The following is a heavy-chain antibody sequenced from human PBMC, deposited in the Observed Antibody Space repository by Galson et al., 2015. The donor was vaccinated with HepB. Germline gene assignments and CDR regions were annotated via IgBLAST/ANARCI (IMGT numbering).Heavy chain of an antibody. Sequence: SVKVSCKASGYTFTSYGISWVRQAPGQGLEWMGWISVYNGNTNYAQMLQGRVTMTTDTSTSTAYMELRSLRSDDTAVYYCARDVAIFGVVILDYWGQGTLVTVSS. D-gene: IGHD3-3*01. J-gene: IGHJ4*02. CDR2: ISVYNGNT. CDR3: ARDVAIFGVVILDY. V-gene: IGHV1-18*04. CDR1: GYTFTSYG.